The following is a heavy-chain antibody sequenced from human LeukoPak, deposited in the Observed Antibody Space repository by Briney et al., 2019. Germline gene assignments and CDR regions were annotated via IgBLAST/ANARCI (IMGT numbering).Heavy chain of an antibody. J-gene: IGHJ4*02. D-gene: IGHD3-3*01. CDR2: ISGSGGTT. Sequence: GGSLRLSCAASGFTFSSYAMSWVRQAPGKGLEWVSAISGSGGTTDYANSVKGRFTISRDNSKSTLYLQMNSLRAEDTAVYYCAKGLRFLEWLSPYYFDYWGQGTLVTVSS. V-gene: IGHV3-23*01. CDR3: AKGLRFLEWLSPYYFDY. CDR1: GFTFSSYA.